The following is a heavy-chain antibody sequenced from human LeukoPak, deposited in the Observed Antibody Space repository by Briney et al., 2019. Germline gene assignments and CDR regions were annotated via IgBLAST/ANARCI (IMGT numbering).Heavy chain of an antibody. D-gene: IGHD3-10*01. J-gene: IGHJ6*03. Sequence: SETLSLTCTVSGGSISSYYWSWIRQPPGKGLEWIGSINHSGSTNYNPSLKSRVTISVDTSKNQFSLKLSSVTAADTAVYYCARNAYYYGSGSYLSYYYYMDVWGKGTTVTVSS. CDR3: ARNAYYYGSGSYLSYYYYMDV. CDR1: GGSISSYY. V-gene: IGHV4-59*12. CDR2: INHSGST.